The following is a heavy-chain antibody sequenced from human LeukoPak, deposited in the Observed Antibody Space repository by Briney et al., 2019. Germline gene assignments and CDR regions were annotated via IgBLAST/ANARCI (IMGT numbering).Heavy chain of an antibody. Sequence: PGGTLRLSCAASEFTFSSYAMHWVRQAPGKGLEWVAVISYEGSHKFYTDSVKGRFTISRDNSKNTLYLQMNSLRAEDTAVYYCARDPRARYCSGGSCYFHWGQGTLDTVSS. V-gene: IGHV3-30*04. CDR1: EFTFSSYA. J-gene: IGHJ4*02. D-gene: IGHD2-15*01. CDR2: ISYEGSHK. CDR3: ARDPRARYCSGGSCYFH.